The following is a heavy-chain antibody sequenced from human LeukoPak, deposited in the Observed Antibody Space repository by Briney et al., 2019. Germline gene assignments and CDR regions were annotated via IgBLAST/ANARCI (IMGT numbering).Heavy chain of an antibody. CDR3: ATDNVYCSRTSCYQTFDY. V-gene: IGHV3-7*01. J-gene: IGHJ4*02. Sequence: PGGSLRLSCAASGFTSSSYGMHWVRQAPGKGLEWVAIIKQDGSERYYVDSVKGRFTISRDNSRNSLYLQMDILRAEDTAVYYCATDNVYCSRTSCYQTFDYWGQGTLVTVPS. CDR2: IKQDGSER. D-gene: IGHD2-2*01. CDR1: GFTSSSYG.